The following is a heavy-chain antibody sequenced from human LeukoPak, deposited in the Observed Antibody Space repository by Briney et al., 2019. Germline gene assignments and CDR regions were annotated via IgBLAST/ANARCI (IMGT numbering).Heavy chain of an antibody. CDR2: IKQDGSEK. J-gene: IGHJ4*02. V-gene: IGHV3-7*01. Sequence: GGSRRLSCAASGFTFSSYWMSWVRQAPGKGLEWVANIKQDGSEKYYVDSVKGRFTISRDNAKNSLYLQMNSLRAEDTAVYYCAREHYYDSSGPTAYFDYWGQGTLVTVSS. D-gene: IGHD3-22*01. CDR1: GFTFSSYW. CDR3: AREHYYDSSGPTAYFDY.